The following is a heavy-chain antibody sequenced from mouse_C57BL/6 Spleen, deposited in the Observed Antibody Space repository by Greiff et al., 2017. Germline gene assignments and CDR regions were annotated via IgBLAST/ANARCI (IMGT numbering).Heavy chain of an antibody. J-gene: IGHJ4*01. CDR1: GYTFTSYW. CDR2: IDPSDSFI. V-gene: IGHV1-69*01. D-gene: IGHD1-1*01. Sequence: QVQLQQPGAELVMPGASVKLSCKASGYTFTSYWMHWVKQRPGQGLEWIGEIDPSDSFINYNQKFKGKSTLTVDKSSSTAYMQLSSLTSEDSAVYYCARSEVSITTVVAPMDYWGQGTSVTVSS. CDR3: ARSEVSITTVVAPMDY.